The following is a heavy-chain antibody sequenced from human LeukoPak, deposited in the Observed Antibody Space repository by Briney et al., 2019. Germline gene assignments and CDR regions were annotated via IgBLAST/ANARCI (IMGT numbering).Heavy chain of an antibody. J-gene: IGHJ4*02. Sequence: ASVKVSCRPSGYPFISYGFSWVRQAPGQGLEWMGWVTPHNGAANYAQNFQGRVTMTTDTSTSTAYMELRSLRSDDTATYYCATGPGYSSGWYSHWGQGTLVTVSS. V-gene: IGHV1-18*01. D-gene: IGHD6-19*01. CDR1: GYPFISYG. CDR2: VTPHNGAA. CDR3: ATGPGYSSGWYSH.